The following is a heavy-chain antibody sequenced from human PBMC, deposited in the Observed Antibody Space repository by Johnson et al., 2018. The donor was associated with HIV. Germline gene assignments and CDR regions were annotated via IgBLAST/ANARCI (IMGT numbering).Heavy chain of an antibody. CDR2: ISSSGSTI. CDR3: ARSWELGETAFDI. CDR1: GFTFRDYH. D-gene: IGHD1-26*01. J-gene: IGHJ3*02. V-gene: IGHV3-11*04. Sequence: VQLVESGGGLVKPGGSLRVSCAASGFTFRDYHMSWIRQAPGKGVEWVSYISSSGSTIYYADSVKGRFTISRDNAKNSLYLQMNSLRAEDTAVYYCARSWELGETAFDIWGQGTMVTVSS.